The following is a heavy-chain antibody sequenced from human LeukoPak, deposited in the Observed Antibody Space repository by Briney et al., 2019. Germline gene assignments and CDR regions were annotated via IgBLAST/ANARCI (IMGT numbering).Heavy chain of an antibody. J-gene: IGHJ4*02. V-gene: IGHV3-15*01. Sequence: GGSLRLSCAASGFTFSNAWMSWVRQAPGKGLEWVGRIKSKTDGGTTDYAAPVKGRFTILRDDSKNTLYLQMNSLKTEDTAVYYCTTDYGSGSYHYFNYWGQGTLVTVPS. D-gene: IGHD3-10*01. CDR2: IKSKTDGGTT. CDR1: GFTFSNAW. CDR3: TTDYGSGSYHYFNY.